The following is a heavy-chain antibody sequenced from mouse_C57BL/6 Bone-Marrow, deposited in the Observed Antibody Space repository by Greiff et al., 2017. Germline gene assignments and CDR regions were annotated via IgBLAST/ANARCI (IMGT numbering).Heavy chain of an antibody. CDR1: GFTFTDYY. CDR2: IRNKANGYTT. J-gene: IGHJ3*01. CDR3: ARSDYDWFAY. V-gene: IGHV7-3*01. D-gene: IGHD2-4*01. Sequence: EVQLVESGGGLVQPGGSLSLSCAASGFTFTDYYMSWVRQPPGKALEWLGFIRNKANGYTTEYSASVKGRFTISRDNSQSILYLQMNALRAEDSATYYCARSDYDWFAYWGQGTLVTVSA.